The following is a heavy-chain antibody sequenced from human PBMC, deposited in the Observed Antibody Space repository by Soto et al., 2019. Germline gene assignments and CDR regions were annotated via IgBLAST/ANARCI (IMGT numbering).Heavy chain of an antibody. CDR1: GFTFSNAW. J-gene: IGHJ4*02. V-gene: IGHV3-15*01. CDR2: IKSKTDGGTT. CDR3: TTDGDIVVVVAATGFDY. Sequence: EVQLVESGGGLVKPGGSLRLSCAASGFTFSNAWMSWVRQAPGKGLEWVGRIKSKTDGGTTDYAAPVKGRFTISRDDSKNTLYLQMNSLKTEDTAVYYCTTDGDIVVVVAATGFDYWGQGTLVTVSS. D-gene: IGHD2-15*01.